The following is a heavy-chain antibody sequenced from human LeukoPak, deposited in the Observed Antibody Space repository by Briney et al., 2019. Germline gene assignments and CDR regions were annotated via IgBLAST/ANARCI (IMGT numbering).Heavy chain of an antibody. CDR3: AKRTGRDIVVVVAATRYYYYMDV. D-gene: IGHD2-15*01. CDR2: ISGSGGST. V-gene: IGHV3-23*01. J-gene: IGHJ6*03. CDR1: GFTFSSYA. Sequence: GGSLRLSCAASGFTFSSYAMSWVRQAPGKGLEWVSAISGSGGSTYYADSVKGRFTISRDNSKNTLYLQMNSLRAEDTAVYSCAKRTGRDIVVVVAATRYYYYMDVWGKGTTVTVSS.